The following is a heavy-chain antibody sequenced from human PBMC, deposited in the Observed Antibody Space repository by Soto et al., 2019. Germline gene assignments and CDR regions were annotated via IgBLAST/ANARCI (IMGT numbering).Heavy chain of an antibody. CDR1: GGTFSSYA. D-gene: IGHD5-12*01. V-gene: IGHV1-69*12. J-gene: IGHJ4*02. CDR2: IVPIVDTS. CDR3: VRVVAIAGYPDN. Sequence: QVQLVQSGAEVRQPASSVKVSCKTSGGTFSSYAISWVRQAPGQGLEWMGGIVPIVDTSTYAQKFQGRVTISADESTSTGYMELSSLGSDDTAVYYCVRVVAIAGYPDNWGQGSLVTVSS.